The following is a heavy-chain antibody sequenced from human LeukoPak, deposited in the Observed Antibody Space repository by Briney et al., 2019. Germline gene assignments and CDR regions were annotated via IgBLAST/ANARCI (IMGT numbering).Heavy chain of an antibody. CDR2: IYYSGST. CDR3: ARDEPFRRWAFDI. J-gene: IGHJ3*02. V-gene: IGHV4-31*03. Sequence: PSETLSLTCTVSGGSISSGGYYWSWIRQHPGKGLEWTGYIYYSGSTYYNPSLKSRVTISVDTSKNQFSLKLSSVTAADTAVYYCARDEPFRRWAFDIWGQGTMVTVSS. D-gene: IGHD2/OR15-2a*01. CDR1: GGSISSGGYY.